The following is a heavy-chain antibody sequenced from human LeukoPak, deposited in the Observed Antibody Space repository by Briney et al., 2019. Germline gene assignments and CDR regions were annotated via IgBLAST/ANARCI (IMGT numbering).Heavy chain of an antibody. D-gene: IGHD3-16*01. CDR1: GFTFSTYW. CDR2: IRYDGSNK. J-gene: IGHJ4*02. CDR3: AKTLGEATDY. V-gene: IGHV3-30*02. Sequence: GGSLRLSCAASGFTFSTYWMSWVRQAPGKGLEWVAFIRYDGSNKYYADSVKGRFTISRDNSKNTLYLQMNGLRAEDTAVYYCAKTLGEATDYWGQGTLVTVSS.